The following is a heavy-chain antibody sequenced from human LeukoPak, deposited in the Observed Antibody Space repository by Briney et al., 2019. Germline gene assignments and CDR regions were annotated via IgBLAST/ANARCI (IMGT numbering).Heavy chain of an antibody. CDR1: GYSISSGYY. V-gene: IGHV4-38-2*02. J-gene: IGHJ5*02. D-gene: IGHD3-10*01. Sequence: PSETLSLTCTVSGYSISSGYYWGWIRQPPGQGLEWIGTIYHSGSTYYNPSLKSRVTISVDTSKNQFSLKLDSVTAADTAVYYCARDLGSGGYYNPWGQGTLVTVSS. CDR2: IYHSGST. CDR3: ARDLGSGGYYNP.